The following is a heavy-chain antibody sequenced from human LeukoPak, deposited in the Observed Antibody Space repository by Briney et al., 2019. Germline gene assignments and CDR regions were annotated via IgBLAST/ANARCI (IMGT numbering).Heavy chain of an antibody. Sequence: ASVKVSCKASGYTFTNYIISWVRQAPGQGLEWMGWISAYNGNTNYAQKLQGRVTMTTDTSTATAYMELRSLRSDDTAVYYCARGGNYFRFDPWGQETMLTVSS. D-gene: IGHD1-26*01. J-gene: IGHJ5*02. CDR1: GYTFTNYI. CDR2: ISAYNGNT. CDR3: ARGGNYFRFDP. V-gene: IGHV1-18*01.